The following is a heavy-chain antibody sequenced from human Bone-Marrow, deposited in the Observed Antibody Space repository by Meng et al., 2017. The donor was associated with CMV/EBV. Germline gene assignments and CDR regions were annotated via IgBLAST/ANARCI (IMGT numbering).Heavy chain of an antibody. J-gene: IGHJ4*02. Sequence: GSLRLSCTVSGGSISSYYWSWIRQPPGKGLEWIGYIYYSGSTNYNPSLKSRVTISVDTSKNQFSLKLSSVTAADTAVYYCAREGCSSTSCTAYYFDYWGQGTLVTVSS. CDR1: GGSISSYY. CDR2: IYYSGST. D-gene: IGHD2-2*01. V-gene: IGHV4-59*12. CDR3: AREGCSSTSCTAYYFDY.